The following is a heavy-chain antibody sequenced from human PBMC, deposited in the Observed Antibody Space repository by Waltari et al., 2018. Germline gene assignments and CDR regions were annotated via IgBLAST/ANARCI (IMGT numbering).Heavy chain of an antibody. CDR3: TREDDGNDSGAFDL. Sequence: EVQLVESGGDMVQPGRSLRLSCTGSGFTFRNYDINWVRQAPGKGLEWVGFIRSNDYTGGTSFAASVGGRFTISRDDSKRTAYLQMNALQTDDSATYYCTREDDGNDSGAFDLWGQGTLVTVSS. V-gene: IGHV3-49*04. CDR1: GFTFRNYD. D-gene: IGHD5-12*01. CDR2: IRSNDYTGGT. J-gene: IGHJ3*01.